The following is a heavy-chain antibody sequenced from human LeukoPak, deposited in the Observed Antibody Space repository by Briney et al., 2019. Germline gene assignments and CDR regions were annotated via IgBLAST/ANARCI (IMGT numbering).Heavy chain of an antibody. CDR3: ARDLMAVAGTLGFDC. D-gene: IGHD6-19*01. J-gene: IGHJ4*02. V-gene: IGHV3-30*03. Sequence: GGSLRLSCVACGFTFGSFGMHWVRQAPGKGLDWVAVIAYDGSDKYYADSVKGRFTISRDNFKNTLYLQMNSLGPEDTAMYYCARDLMAVAGTLGFDCWGQGALVTVSS. CDR2: IAYDGSDK. CDR1: GFTFGSFG.